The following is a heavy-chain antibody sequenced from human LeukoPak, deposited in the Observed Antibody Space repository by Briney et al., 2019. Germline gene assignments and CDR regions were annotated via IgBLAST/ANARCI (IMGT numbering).Heavy chain of an antibody. D-gene: IGHD3-10*01. CDR1: GFTFDDYA. J-gene: IGHJ2*01. Sequence: GGSLRLSCAASGFTFDDYAMHWVRQAPGKGLEWVSGISWNSGSIGYADSVKGRFTISRDNAKNSLYLQMNSLRAEDTALYYCAKDALWFGELSAPDLWGRGTLVTVSS. V-gene: IGHV3-9*01. CDR3: AKDALWFGELSAPDL. CDR2: ISWNSGSI.